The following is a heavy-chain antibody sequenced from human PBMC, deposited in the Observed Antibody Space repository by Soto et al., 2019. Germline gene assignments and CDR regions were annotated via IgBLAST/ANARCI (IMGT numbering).Heavy chain of an antibody. J-gene: IGHJ4*02. V-gene: IGHV3-23*01. CDR1: GFTFSNYA. CDR3: AKVGSGDRYYFGN. Sequence: EVQLLESGGGLVQPGGSLRLSCAASGFTFSNYAMNWVRQAPGKGLQWVSAISGSGGSTYYADSVRGRFTISRDSSKNTLYLQMTSLRAEDTAVYYCAKVGSGDRYYFGNWGQGTLVTVSS. CDR2: ISGSGGST. D-gene: IGHD4-17*01.